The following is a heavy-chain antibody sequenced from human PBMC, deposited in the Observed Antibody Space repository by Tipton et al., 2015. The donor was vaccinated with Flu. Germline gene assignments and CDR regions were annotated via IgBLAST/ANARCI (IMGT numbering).Heavy chain of an antibody. J-gene: IGHJ4*02. CDR2: IAYDGRVE. Sequence: RSLRLSCAASGFTFSSYAIHWVRQAPGKGLEWVTVIAYDGRVEYYADSVKGRFSISRDNSKDTVYLQMNSLRPEDTAAYSCAREGESDYVWGSFRHFDSWGQGTLVTVSP. V-gene: IGHV3-30*04. D-gene: IGHD3-16*02. CDR1: GFTFSSYA. CDR3: AREGESDYVWGSFRHFDS.